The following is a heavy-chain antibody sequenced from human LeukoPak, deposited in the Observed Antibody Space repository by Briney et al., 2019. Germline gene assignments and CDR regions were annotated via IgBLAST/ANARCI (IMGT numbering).Heavy chain of an antibody. J-gene: IGHJ4*02. V-gene: IGHV4-39*07. CDR3: ARAGSSSWYYTSKTYYFDY. D-gene: IGHD6-13*01. Sequence: SETLSLTCTVSGGSISSSSYYWGWIRQPPGKGLEWIGSIYYSGSTYYNPSLKSRVTISVDTSKNQFSLKLSSVTAADTAVYYCARAGSSSWYYTSKTYYFDYWGQGTLVTVSS. CDR2: IYYSGST. CDR1: GGSISSSSYY.